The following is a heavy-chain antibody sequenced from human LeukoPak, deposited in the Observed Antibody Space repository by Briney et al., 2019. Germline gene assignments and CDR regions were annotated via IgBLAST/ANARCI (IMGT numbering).Heavy chain of an antibody. V-gene: IGHV1-69*05. CDR2: IIPIFGTA. D-gene: IGHD3-22*01. CDR3: ARDLYYYDSSGYYHHDDY. J-gene: IGHJ4*02. CDR1: GGTFSSYA. Sequence: SVKDSCKASGGTFSSYAISWVRQAPGQGLEWMGRIIPIFGTANYAQKFQGRVTITTDESTSTAYMELSSLRSEDTAVYYCARDLYYYDSSGYYHHDDYWGQGTLVTVSS.